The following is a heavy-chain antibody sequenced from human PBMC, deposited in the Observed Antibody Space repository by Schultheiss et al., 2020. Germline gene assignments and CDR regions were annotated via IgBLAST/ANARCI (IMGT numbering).Heavy chain of an antibody. CDR2: ISGSGGST. V-gene: IGHV3-23*01. CDR3: ARDNPDYYYYAMDV. CDR1: GFTFSSYA. J-gene: IGHJ6*02. Sequence: GGSLRLSCAASGFTFSSYAMSWVRQAPGKGLEWVSAISGSGGSTYYADSVKGRFTVSRDNSKNTLYLQMNSLRAEDTAVYYCARDNPDYYYYAMDVWGQGTTVTISS.